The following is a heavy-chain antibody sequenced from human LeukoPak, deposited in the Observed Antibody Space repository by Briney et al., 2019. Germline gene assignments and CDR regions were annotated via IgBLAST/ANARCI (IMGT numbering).Heavy chain of an antibody. CDR1: GYTFTSYG. CDR2: ISAYNGNT. D-gene: IGHD3-3*01. V-gene: IGHV1-18*01. CDR3: ARQYYDFWSGYYPLGY. Sequence: GASVKVSCTASGYTFTSYGISWVRQAPGQGLEWMGWISAYNGNTNYAQKLQGRVTMTTDTSTSTAYMELRSLRSDDTAVYYCARQYYDFWSGYYPLGYWGQGTLVTVSS. J-gene: IGHJ4*02.